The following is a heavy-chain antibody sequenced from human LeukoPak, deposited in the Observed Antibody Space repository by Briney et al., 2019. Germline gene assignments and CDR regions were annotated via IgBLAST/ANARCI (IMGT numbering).Heavy chain of an antibody. CDR2: ISWNSGSI. CDR1: GFTFSSYA. V-gene: IGHV3-9*01. Sequence: GGSLRLSCAASGFTFSSYAMHWVRQAPGKGLEWVSGISWNSGSIGYADSVKGRFTISRDNAKNSLYLQMNSLRAEDTALYYCAKDSAASGAFDIWGQGTMVTVSS. J-gene: IGHJ3*02. D-gene: IGHD6-25*01. CDR3: AKDSAASGAFDI.